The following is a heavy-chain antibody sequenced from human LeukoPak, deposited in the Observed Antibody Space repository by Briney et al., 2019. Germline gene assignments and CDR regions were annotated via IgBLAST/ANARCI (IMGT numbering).Heavy chain of an antibody. Sequence: KPSETLSLTCTVSGGSISSSSYYWGWIRQPPGKGLEWIGSIYYSGSTYYNPSLKSRVTISVDTSKNQFFLKLSSVTAADTAVYYCARSRVAAVSSYYFDYWGQGTLVTVSS. V-gene: IGHV4-39*01. D-gene: IGHD6-19*01. J-gene: IGHJ4*02. CDR2: IYYSGST. CDR3: ARSRVAAVSSYYFDY. CDR1: GGSISSSSYY.